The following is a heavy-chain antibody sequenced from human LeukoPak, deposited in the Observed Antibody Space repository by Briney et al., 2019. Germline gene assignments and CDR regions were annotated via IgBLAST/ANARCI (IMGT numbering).Heavy chain of an antibody. V-gene: IGHV4-34*01. CDR1: GGSFSGYY. J-gene: IGHJ5*02. Sequence: SETLSLTCAVYGGSFSGYYWSWIRQPPRKGLERIGEINHSGSTNYNPSPTSRVTISVDTSKNQFSLKLSSVTAADTAVYYCARIRLYSSSGYVANWFDPWGQGTLVTVSS. CDR3: ARIRLYSSSGYVANWFDP. CDR2: INHSGST. D-gene: IGHD6-13*01.